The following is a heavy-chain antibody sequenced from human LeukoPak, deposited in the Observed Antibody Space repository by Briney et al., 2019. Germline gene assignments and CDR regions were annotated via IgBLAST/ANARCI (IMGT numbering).Heavy chain of an antibody. CDR2: IYSGGST. CDR3: ARGGSTPGIAAAGLPDY. J-gene: IGHJ4*02. V-gene: IGHV3-66*01. D-gene: IGHD6-13*01. CDR1: GFTVSSNY. Sequence: GGSLRLSCAASGFTVSSNYMSWVRQAPGKGLEWVSVIYSGGSTYYADSVKGRFTISRDNSKNTLYLQMNSLRAEDTAVYYCARGGSTPGIAAAGLPDYWGQGTLVTVSS.